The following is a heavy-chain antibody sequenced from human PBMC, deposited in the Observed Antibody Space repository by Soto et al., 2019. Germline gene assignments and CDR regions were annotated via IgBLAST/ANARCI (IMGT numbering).Heavy chain of an antibody. D-gene: IGHD3-22*01. CDR1: GGTFSSYA. Sequence: VTVSCKASGGTFSSYAISWVRQAPGQGLEWLGGLSPIFGTANSAHKVQGRVTITADESTSTAYMELSSLRSEDTAVYYCARYPATYYYSSGYQYYFDYWGQGTLVTVS. CDR3: ARYPATYYYSSGYQYYFDY. V-gene: IGHV1-69*13. CDR2: LSPIFGTA. J-gene: IGHJ4*02.